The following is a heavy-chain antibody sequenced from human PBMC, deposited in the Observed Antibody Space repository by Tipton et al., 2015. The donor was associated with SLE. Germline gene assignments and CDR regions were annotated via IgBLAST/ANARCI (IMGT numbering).Heavy chain of an antibody. CDR2: ISWNSGSI. CDR1: GFTFDDYA. Sequence: RSLRLSCAASGFTFDDYAMHWVRQAPGKGLEWVSGISWNSGSIGYADSVKGRFTISRDNSKNTLYLQMNSLRAEDTAVYYCARDLGPGGPGALDIWGQGTMVTVSS. J-gene: IGHJ3*02. V-gene: IGHV3-9*01. CDR3: ARDLGPGGPGALDI. D-gene: IGHD4-23*01.